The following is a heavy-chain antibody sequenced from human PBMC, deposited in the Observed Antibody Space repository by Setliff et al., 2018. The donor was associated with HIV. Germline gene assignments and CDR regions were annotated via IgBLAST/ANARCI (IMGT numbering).Heavy chain of an antibody. D-gene: IGHD2-8*01. CDR2: INDDGNKK. V-gene: IGHV3-7*03. CDR1: GFVFSDFW. J-gene: IGHJ5*02. CDR3: AELSVRTNPVYGVISTRFDP. Sequence: GSLRLSCAASGFVFSDFWMSWARQAPGKGLEWVANINDDGNKKVYVGSARGRFTISRDNAKNSLFLQMNSLRADDTAVYYCAELSVRTNPVYGVISTRFDPWGQGSLVTVSS.